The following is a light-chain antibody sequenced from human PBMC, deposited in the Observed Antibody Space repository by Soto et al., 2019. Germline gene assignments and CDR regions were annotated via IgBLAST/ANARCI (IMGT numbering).Light chain of an antibody. CDR2: WAS. CDR1: QTVLYRSKNKNY. J-gene: IGKJ3*01. V-gene: IGKV4-1*01. CDR3: QQYYSSPFT. Sequence: DIVMTQSPDSLAVSLGERATINCKSSQTVLYRSKNKNYLAWYQQKPVQPPKLLIYWASTRESGVPDRFSGSGSGTDLSLTISRLQAKDVAVYYCQQYYSSPFTIGPGAKVESK.